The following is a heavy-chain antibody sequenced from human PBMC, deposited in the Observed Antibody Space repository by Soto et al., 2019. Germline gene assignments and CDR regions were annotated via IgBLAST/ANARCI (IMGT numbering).Heavy chain of an antibody. V-gene: IGHV4-31*03. CDR1: GGSISIGGYY. J-gene: IGHJ4*02. CDR2: IYYSGST. Sequence: QVQLQESGPGLVKPSQTLSLTCTVSGGSISIGGYYWSWIRQHPGKGRDWIGYIYYSGSTYYNPSLKSRVTISVDTSKNQFSLKLSSVTAADTAVYYCARAPLLDIVVVPAHFDYWGQGTLVTVSS. D-gene: IGHD2-2*01. CDR3: ARAPLLDIVVVPAHFDY.